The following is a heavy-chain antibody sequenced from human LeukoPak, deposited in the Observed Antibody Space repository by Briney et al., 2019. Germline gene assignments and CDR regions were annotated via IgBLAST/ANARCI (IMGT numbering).Heavy chain of an antibody. J-gene: IGHJ5*02. CDR1: GGSISSGGYY. D-gene: IGHD3-3*01. CDR3: ARVSRRITIFGVVPSGSWFDP. CDR2: INHSGST. V-gene: IGHV4-39*07. Sequence: PSETLSLTCTVSGGSISSGGYYWSWIRQPPGKGLEWIGEINHSGSTNYNPSLKSRVTISVDTSKNQFSLKLSSVTAADTAVYYCARVSRRITIFGVVPSGSWFDPWGQGTLVTVSS.